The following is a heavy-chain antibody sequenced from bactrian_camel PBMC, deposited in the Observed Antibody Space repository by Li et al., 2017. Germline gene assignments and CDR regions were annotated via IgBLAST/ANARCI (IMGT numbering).Heavy chain of an antibody. CDR2: LARGGGT. D-gene: IGHD5*01. J-gene: IGHJ4*01. V-gene: IGHV3S53*01. CDR1: GYMFSRYY. CDR3: AATTGGAVCGDPLSLSTYRH. Sequence: HVQLVESGGAAVQDGGSLRLSCAAPGYMFSRYYMAWFRQAPGKEREGVAGLARGGGTTYADSVKGRFAISSENANNTIFLQMNSLKPEDTAIYYCAATTGGAVCGDPLSLSTYRHWGQGTQVTVS.